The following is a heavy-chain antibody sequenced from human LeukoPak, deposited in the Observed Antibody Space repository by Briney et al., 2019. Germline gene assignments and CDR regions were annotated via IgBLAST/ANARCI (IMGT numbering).Heavy chain of an antibody. D-gene: IGHD6-19*01. CDR1: GGTFSSYA. CDR3: ARDGSYSSGWYSVDY. J-gene: IGHJ4*02. V-gene: IGHV1-69*04. Sequence: SVTVSCKYSGGTFSSYAISWVRQAPGQGLEWMGRIIPILGIRNYAQKFQGRVTITADKSTSTAYMELSSLRSEDTAVYYCARDGSYSSGWYSVDYWGQGTLVTVSS. CDR2: IIPILGIR.